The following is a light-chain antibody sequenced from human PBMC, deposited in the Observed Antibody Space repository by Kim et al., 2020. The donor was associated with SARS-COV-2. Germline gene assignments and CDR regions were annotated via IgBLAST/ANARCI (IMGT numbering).Light chain of an antibody. CDR1: QYIRKW. Sequence: SITMPFRARQYIRKWLAWYQQTPGTAPKFLMHASSALQSGVPSRFSGGGSGTDFNLTISSLQPEDFATYYCQQYFMYPLTFGGGTKVDIK. J-gene: IGKJ4*01. CDR3: QQYFMYPLT. CDR2: ASS. V-gene: IGKV1-16*01.